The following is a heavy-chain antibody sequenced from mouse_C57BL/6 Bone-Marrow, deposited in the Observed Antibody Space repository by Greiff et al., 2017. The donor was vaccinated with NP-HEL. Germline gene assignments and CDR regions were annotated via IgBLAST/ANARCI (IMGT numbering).Heavy chain of an antibody. CDR3: ARDRLGDFDD. Sequence: QVQLQQPGAELVRPGTSVKLSCKASGYTFTSYWMHWVKQRPGQGLEWIGVIDPSDSYTNYNQKFKGKATLTVDTSSSTAYMQLSSLTSEDSAVYDCARDRLGDFDDWGQGTTLTVSS. V-gene: IGHV1-59*01. CDR2: IDPSDSYT. J-gene: IGHJ2*01. CDR1: GYTFTSYW. D-gene: IGHD4-1*01.